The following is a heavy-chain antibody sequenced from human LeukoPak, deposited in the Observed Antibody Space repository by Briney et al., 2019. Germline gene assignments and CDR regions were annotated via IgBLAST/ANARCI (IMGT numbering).Heavy chain of an antibody. D-gene: IGHD3-10*01. Sequence: SETLPLTCTVSGGSISSFYWSWIRQPAGKGLEWIGRIYTSGSTNYNPSLKSRVTMSVDTSKNQFSLKLSSVTAADTAVYYCARDPLTYYYGSGKGRSYYYGMDVWGQGTTVTVSS. CDR2: IYTSGST. CDR1: GGSISSFY. J-gene: IGHJ6*02. V-gene: IGHV4-4*07. CDR3: ARDPLTYYYGSGKGRSYYYGMDV.